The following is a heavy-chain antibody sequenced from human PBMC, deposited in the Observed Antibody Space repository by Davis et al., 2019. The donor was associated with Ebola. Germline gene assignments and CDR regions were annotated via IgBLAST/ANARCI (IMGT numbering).Heavy chain of an antibody. CDR3: AKDFGLGYWYFDL. Sequence: GESLKISCAASGFTFSHYTMSWVRQAPGKGLEWVSAVAGRVGSTYYADSVKGRFTISRDDSKDTLYLQMNSLRAEDTAVYYCAKDFGLGYWYFDLWGRGTLVTVSS. J-gene: IGHJ2*01. CDR1: GFTFSHYT. CDR2: VAGRVGST. D-gene: IGHD1-26*01. V-gene: IGHV3-23*01.